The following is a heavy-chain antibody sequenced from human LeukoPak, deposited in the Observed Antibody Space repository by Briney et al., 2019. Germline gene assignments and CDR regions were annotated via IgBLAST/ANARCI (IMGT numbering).Heavy chain of an antibody. Sequence: GGSLRLSCAASGLTFSSFGMHWVRHAPGKGLEWVAFIRYDGNIKYYADSVKGRFTISRDNSKNTLYLQLNSLRAEETAVFYCAKAESHYYGSGSYSFDHWGQGALVTVSS. CDR1: GLTFSSFG. D-gene: IGHD3-10*01. CDR2: IRYDGNIK. V-gene: IGHV3-30*02. CDR3: AKAESHYYGSGSYSFDH. J-gene: IGHJ4*02.